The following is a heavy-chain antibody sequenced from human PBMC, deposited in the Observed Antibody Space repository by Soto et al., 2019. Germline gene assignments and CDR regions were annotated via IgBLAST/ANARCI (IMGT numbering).Heavy chain of an antibody. D-gene: IGHD3-22*01. CDR2: IYYSGST. CDR3: AVAPYDSSGYYYFDY. CDR1: GASISSYY. J-gene: IGHJ4*02. Sequence: KASETLSLTCTVSGASISSYYWSWIRQPPGKGLEWIGYIYYSGSTSYNPSLKSRVTISVDTSKNQFSLKLSSVTAADTAVYYCAVAPYDSSGYYYFDYWGQGTLVTVSS. V-gene: IGHV4-59*01.